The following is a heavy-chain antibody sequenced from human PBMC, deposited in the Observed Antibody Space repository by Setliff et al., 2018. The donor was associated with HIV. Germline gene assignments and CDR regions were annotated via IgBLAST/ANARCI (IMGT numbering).Heavy chain of an antibody. J-gene: IGHJ4*02. CDR1: GFTFSSHS. V-gene: IGHV3-21*05. Sequence: GGSLSLSCAASGFTFSSHSMDWVRQAPGKGLEWVSYIGSGSSLKSYADSVKGRFTISRDNAKNLLCLDMRSLRVDDTAVYYCARELVGATNPLDYWGQGTVVTVSS. CDR2: IGSGSSLK. D-gene: IGHD1-26*01. CDR3: ARELVGATNPLDY.